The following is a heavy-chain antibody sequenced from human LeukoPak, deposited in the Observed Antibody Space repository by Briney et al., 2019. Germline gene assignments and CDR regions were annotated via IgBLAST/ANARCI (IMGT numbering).Heavy chain of an antibody. CDR2: INHSGNT. J-gene: IGHJ6*02. CDR3: ATNSQFGMDV. D-gene: IGHD2/OR15-2a*01. CDR1: GGSFSNYY. V-gene: IGHV4-34*01. Sequence: SETLSLTCAVYGGSFSNYYWSWIRQPPGEGLEWIGEINHSGNTNYNPSLKSRLTISVDTSKNQFSLKVSSVTAADTAVYYCATNSQFGMDVWGQGTTVTVS.